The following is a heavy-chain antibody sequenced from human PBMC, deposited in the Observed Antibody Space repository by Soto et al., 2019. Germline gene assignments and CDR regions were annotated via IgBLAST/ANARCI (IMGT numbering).Heavy chain of an antibody. J-gene: IGHJ4*02. CDR3: ARDGPHITIFGYGDY. Sequence: ASVKVSCKASGYTFTSYDINWVRQATGQGLEWMGWMNPNSGNTGYAQKFQGRVTMTRNTSISTAYMELSSLRADDTAVYYCARDGPHITIFGYGDYWGQGNLVTVSS. CDR1: GYTFTSYD. V-gene: IGHV1-8*01. CDR2: MNPNSGNT. D-gene: IGHD3-3*01.